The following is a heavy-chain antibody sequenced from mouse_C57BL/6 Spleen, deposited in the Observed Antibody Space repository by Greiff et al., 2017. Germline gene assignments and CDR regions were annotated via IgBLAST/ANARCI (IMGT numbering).Heavy chain of an antibody. CDR2: IYPGSGST. V-gene: IGHV1-55*01. CDR3: ERRATGTYFDY. D-gene: IGHD4-1*02. CDR1: GYTFTSYW. J-gene: IGHJ2*01. Sequence: QVQLQQPGAELVKPGASVKMSCKASGYTFTSYWITWVKQRPGQGLEWIGDIYPGSGSTNYNEKFKSKATLTVDKSSSTAYMQLSSLTSEDSAVYCFERRATGTYFDYWGQGTTLTVSS.